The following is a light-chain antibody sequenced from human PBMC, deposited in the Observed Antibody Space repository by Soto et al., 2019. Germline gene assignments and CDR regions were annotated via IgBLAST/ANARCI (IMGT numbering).Light chain of an antibody. V-gene: IGKV3D-20*02. CDR3: QQRSNWPRT. Sequence: EIVLTQSPGTLSLSPGERATLSCRASQSVSSTYIAWYQQKPGQAPRLLIYGASSRATGIPDRFSGRGSGTDFTLTIIRLEPEDFAVYYCQQRSNWPRTFGQGTKVDI. CDR1: QSVSSTY. CDR2: GAS. J-gene: IGKJ1*01.